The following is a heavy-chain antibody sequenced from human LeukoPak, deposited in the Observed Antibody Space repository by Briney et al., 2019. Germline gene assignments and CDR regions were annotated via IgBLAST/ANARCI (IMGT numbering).Heavy chain of an antibody. CDR2: INHSGST. Sequence: SETLSLTCAVYGGSFSGYYWSWIRQPPGKGLEWIGEINHSGSTNYNPSLKSRVTISVDTSKNQFSLKLSSVTAADTAVYYCVSSYYYGSGSHWVLDPWGQGTLVTVSS. D-gene: IGHD3-10*01. CDR3: VSSYYYGSGSHWVLDP. V-gene: IGHV4-34*01. CDR1: GGSFSGYY. J-gene: IGHJ5*02.